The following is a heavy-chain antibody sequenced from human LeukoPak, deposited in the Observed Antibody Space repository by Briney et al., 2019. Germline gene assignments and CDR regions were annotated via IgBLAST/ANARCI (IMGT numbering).Heavy chain of an antibody. CDR2: IYYSGST. V-gene: IGHV4-39*07. J-gene: IGHJ4*02. Sequence: SETLSLTCTVSGGSISSSSYYWGWVRQPPGKGLEWIGSIYYSGSTYYNPSLKSRVTISVDTSKNQFSLKLSSVTAADTAVYYCARVPRDRLSVFDYWGQGTLVTVSS. D-gene: IGHD5-24*01. CDR3: ARVPRDRLSVFDY. CDR1: GGSISSSSYY.